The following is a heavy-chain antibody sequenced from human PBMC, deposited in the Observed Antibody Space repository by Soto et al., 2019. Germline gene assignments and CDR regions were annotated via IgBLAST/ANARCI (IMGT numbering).Heavy chain of an antibody. Sequence: GGSLSLSCAASGYTFISFGMAWVRQAPGKGLEWVAAISRGSGGDTWYTDSLEGRFTISRDNSKNRVYLQMDSLRADDTAIYYCAKYLLMDTSSIFDCWGQGTLVTVSS. CDR2: ISRGSGGDT. D-gene: IGHD5-18*01. V-gene: IGHV3-23*01. CDR1: GYTFISFG. J-gene: IGHJ4*02. CDR3: AKYLLMDTSSIFDC.